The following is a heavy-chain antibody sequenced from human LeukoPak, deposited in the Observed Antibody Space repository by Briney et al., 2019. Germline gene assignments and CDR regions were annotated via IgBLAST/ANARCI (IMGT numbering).Heavy chain of an antibody. J-gene: IGHJ4*02. CDR2: INHSGST. Sequence: SETLSLTCAVYGGSFSGYYWSWIRQPPGKGLEWIGEINHSGSTNYNPSLKSRVTISVDTSKNQFSLKLSSVTAADTAVYYCARRHYGLGNFGYWGQGTLVTVSS. CDR3: ARRHYGLGNFGY. V-gene: IGHV4-34*01. D-gene: IGHD3-10*01. CDR1: GGSFSGYY.